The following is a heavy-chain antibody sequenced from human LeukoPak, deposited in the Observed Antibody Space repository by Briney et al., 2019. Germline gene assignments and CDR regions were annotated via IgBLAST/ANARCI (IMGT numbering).Heavy chain of an antibody. Sequence: SETLSLTCTVSGGSISSGSYYWSWIRQPPGKGLEWIGYIYYSGSTNYNPSLKSRVTISVDTSKNQFSLKLSSVTAADTAVYYCARDYSRYDAFDIWGQGTMVTVSS. D-gene: IGHD6-6*01. CDR3: ARDYSRYDAFDI. V-gene: IGHV4-61*01. J-gene: IGHJ3*02. CDR1: GGSISSGSYY. CDR2: IYYSGST.